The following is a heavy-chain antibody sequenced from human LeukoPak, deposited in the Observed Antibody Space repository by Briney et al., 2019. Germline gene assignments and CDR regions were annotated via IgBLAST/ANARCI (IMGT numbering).Heavy chain of an antibody. V-gene: IGHV3-7*01. J-gene: IGHJ4*02. D-gene: IGHD5-24*01. CDR2: IKQDGSEK. CDR3: AKYRLVWLPAPVFEY. Sequence: PGGSLRLSCAASGFTFSSYWMSWVRQAPGKGLEWVANIKQDGSEKYYVDSVKGRFTISRDNAKNSLYLQVSSLRAEDTAVYYCAKYRLVWLPAPVFEYWGQGTLVTVSS. CDR1: GFTFSSYW.